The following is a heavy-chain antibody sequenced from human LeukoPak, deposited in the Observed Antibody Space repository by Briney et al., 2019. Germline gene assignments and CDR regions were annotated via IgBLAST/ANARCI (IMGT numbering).Heavy chain of an antibody. D-gene: IGHD1-26*01. CDR3: AKRSGSYASGYFDY. CDR1: GFTFSSYA. V-gene: IGHV3-23*01. CDR2: ISGSGGST. Sequence: GGSLRLSCAASGFTFSSYAMSWVRQAPGKGLGWVSAISGSGGSTYYADSVKGRFTISRGNSKNTLYLQMNSLRAEDTAVYYCAKRSGSYASGYFDYWGQGTLVTVSS. J-gene: IGHJ4*02.